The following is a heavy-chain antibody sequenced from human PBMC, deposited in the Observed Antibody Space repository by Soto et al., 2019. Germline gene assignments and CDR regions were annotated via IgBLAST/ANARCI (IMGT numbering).Heavy chain of an antibody. CDR3: ARAAFTYGSGSYLP. CDR2: TYYRSKWYN. CDR1: GYSVSSNSAG. V-gene: IGHV6-1*01. J-gene: IGHJ5*02. Sequence: SQTLSLTCAISGYSVSSNSAGWNWIRQSPSRGLEWLGRTYYRSKWYNEYAVSVKSRITINPDTSRNQISLQLNSVTPEDTAVYYCARAAFTYGSGSYLPWGQGTLVTVSS. D-gene: IGHD3-10*01.